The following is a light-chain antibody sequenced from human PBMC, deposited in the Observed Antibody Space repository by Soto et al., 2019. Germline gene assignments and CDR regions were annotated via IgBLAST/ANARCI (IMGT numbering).Light chain of an antibody. V-gene: IGKV3-20*01. CDR3: QQYGSSPLYT. CDR2: GAS. Sequence: ELVLTQSPGTLSLSPGARATLSCRASQSVSSSYLAWYQQKPGQAPRLLIYGASSRATGIPDRFSGSGSGTDFTLTISRLVPEDFAVYYCQQYGSSPLYTFGQGTKLEIK. J-gene: IGKJ2*01. CDR1: QSVSSSY.